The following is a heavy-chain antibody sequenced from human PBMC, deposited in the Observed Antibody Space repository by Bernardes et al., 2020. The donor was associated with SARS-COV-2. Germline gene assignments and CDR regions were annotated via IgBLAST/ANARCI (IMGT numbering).Heavy chain of an antibody. Sequence: GGSLRLSCVGFGFSFTTYSMSWVRKAPGKGLEWLLFISSGGDTIHDADSVRGRFTVSRDDAKNSVYLQMNSLRAEDTAVYYCARGWRENSFDYWGQGALVTVSS. CDR3: ARGWRENSFDY. CDR1: GFSFTTYS. V-gene: IGHV3-48*01. CDR2: ISSGGDTI. J-gene: IGHJ4*02. D-gene: IGHD2-15*01.